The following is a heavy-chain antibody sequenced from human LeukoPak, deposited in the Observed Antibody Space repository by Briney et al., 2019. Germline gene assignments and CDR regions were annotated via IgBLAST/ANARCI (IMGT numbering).Heavy chain of an antibody. D-gene: IGHD2-21*01. CDR2: IYYSGST. V-gene: IGHV4-59*01. CDR3: ARGGLKKIPFDY. J-gene: IGHJ4*01. Sequence: SETLSLTCTVSGGSISSYYWSWIRQPPGKGLEWIGYIYYSGSTNYNPSLKSRVTISVDTSKNQFSLKLSSVTAADTAVYYCARGGLKKIPFDYWGHGTLVTVSS. CDR1: GGSISSYY.